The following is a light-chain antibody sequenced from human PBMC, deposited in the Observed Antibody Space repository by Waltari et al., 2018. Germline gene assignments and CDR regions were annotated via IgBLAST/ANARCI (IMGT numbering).Light chain of an antibody. CDR1: QSILYSSNNENY. CDR3: QQYYSTPPFT. J-gene: IGKJ3*01. CDR2: WAS. Sequence: DIVMTQSPDSLAVSLGERATINCKSSQSILYSSNNENYLAWYQQKPGQPPKLLIYWASTRESGFPDRFSGSGSGTDFALTITSLQAEDVAVYYCQQYYSTPPFTFGPGTKVDIK. V-gene: IGKV4-1*01.